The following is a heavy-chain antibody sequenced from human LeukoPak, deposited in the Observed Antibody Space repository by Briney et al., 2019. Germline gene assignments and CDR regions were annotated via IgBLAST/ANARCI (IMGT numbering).Heavy chain of an antibody. CDR1: GW. J-gene: IGHJ4*02. CDR3: ASVFDS. CDR2: INGLGTAT. Sequence: GGSLRLSCAGSGWMHWVRQAPGKGLVWVSGINGLGTATYYADSVKGRFTISRDNAKNTVSLQMNSLSAEDTAVYYCASVFDSWGQGFLVTVSS. V-gene: IGHV3-74*01.